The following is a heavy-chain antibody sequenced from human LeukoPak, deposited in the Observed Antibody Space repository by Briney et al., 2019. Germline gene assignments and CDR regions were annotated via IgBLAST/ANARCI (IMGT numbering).Heavy chain of an antibody. CDR2: ISGSGSTI. Sequence: GGSLRLSCAASGFTFRSYEMNWVRQAPGKGLEWVSYISGSGSTIYYADSVKGRFTISRDNAQNSLFLQMNSLRAEDTAVYYCAHVKPRSGSGFGIWGQGTMVTVSS. D-gene: IGHD3-3*01. CDR1: GFTFRSYE. J-gene: IGHJ3*02. V-gene: IGHV3-48*03. CDR3: AHVKPRSGSGFGI.